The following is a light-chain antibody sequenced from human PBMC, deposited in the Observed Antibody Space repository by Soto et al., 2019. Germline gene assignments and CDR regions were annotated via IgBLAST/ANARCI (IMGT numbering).Light chain of an antibody. V-gene: IGLV1-40*01. CDR1: SSNIGAGYD. Sequence: QSVLTQPPSVSGAPGQWVTISCTGSSSNIGAGYDVHWYQQLPGTAPKLLIYGNSNRPSGVPDRFSGSKSGTSASLAITGLQAEDEADYYCQSYDSSLRGSVFGGGTKVTVL. CDR2: GNS. CDR3: QSYDSSLRGSV. J-gene: IGLJ2*01.